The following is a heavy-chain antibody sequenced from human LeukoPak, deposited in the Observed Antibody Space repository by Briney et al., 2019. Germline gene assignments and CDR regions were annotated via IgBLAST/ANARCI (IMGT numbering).Heavy chain of an antibody. D-gene: IGHD3-3*01. V-gene: IGHV4-31*03. Sequence: SETLSLTCTVSGGSISGDYWSWIRQHPGKGLEWIGYIYYSGTAYYSPSLKSRVTILVDTSKTQLSLKLSSVTAADTAVYYCARAISYGSAFDVWGQGTMVTVSS. CDR3: ARAISYGSAFDV. CDR2: IYYSGTA. CDR1: GGSISGDY. J-gene: IGHJ3*01.